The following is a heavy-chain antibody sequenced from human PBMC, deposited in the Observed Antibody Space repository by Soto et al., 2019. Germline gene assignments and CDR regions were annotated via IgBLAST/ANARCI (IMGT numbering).Heavy chain of an antibody. CDR2: INPSGGST. CDR3: ARASTYYYDSSGYFDNWFDP. J-gene: IGHJ5*02. CDR1: GYTFTSYY. V-gene: IGHV1-46*03. D-gene: IGHD3-22*01. Sequence: ASVKVSCKASGYTFTSYYMHWVRQAPGQGLEWMGIINPSGGSTSCAQKFQGRVTMTRDTSTSTVYMELSSLRSEDTAVYYCARASTYYYDSSGYFDNWFDPWGQGTLVTVSS.